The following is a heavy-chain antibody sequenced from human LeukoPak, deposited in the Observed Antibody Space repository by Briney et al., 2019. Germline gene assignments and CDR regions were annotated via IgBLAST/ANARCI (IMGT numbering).Heavy chain of an antibody. CDR1: GFAFSNHW. D-gene: IGHD6-19*01. Sequence: PGGSLRLSCAVSGFAFSNHWMAWVRQAPGKGLEWVANINQGGSQKYYVDSVKGRFTISRDNAKNSLYLQMNSLRVEDTAFYYCAKDNRRHYTSGPNPDSLHWGQGALVTVSS. CDR2: INQGGSQK. V-gene: IGHV3-7*03. CDR3: AKDNRRHYTSGPNPDSLH. J-gene: IGHJ4*02.